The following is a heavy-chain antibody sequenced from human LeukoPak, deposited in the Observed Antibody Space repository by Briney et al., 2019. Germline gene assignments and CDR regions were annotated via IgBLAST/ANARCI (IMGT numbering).Heavy chain of an antibody. V-gene: IGHV3-23*01. D-gene: IGHD5-24*01. J-gene: IGHJ4*02. Sequence: GGSLRLSCAASGFTFSSYAMSWVRQAPGKGLEWVSAISGSSGSTYYADSVKGRFTISRDNSRNTLYLQMNSLRADDTAVYYCAKSRPMAYYFDYWGQGTLVTVSS. CDR3: AKSRPMAYYFDY. CDR1: GFTFSSYA. CDR2: ISGSSGST.